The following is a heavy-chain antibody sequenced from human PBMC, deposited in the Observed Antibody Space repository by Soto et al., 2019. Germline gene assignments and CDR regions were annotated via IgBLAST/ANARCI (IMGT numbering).Heavy chain of an antibody. Sequence: QVELVESGGGVVRPGRSLRLSCAASRFTFSYYAMHWVRQAPGKGLEFVAVLLADGSKYYADSVKGRFTISKDNSMKTVYLEMSSLRPEDTDLYYCAKEGTGLYNAFEIWGQGTMVTVS. D-gene: IGHD1-1*01. CDR1: RFTFSYYA. J-gene: IGHJ3*02. V-gene: IGHV3-30*18. CDR3: AKEGTGLYNAFEI. CDR2: LLADGSK.